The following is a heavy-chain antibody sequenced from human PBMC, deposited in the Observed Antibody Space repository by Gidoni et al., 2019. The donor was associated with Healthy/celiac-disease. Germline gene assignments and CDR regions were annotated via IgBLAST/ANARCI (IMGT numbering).Heavy chain of an antibody. CDR1: GFPVSSYA. D-gene: IGHD6-13*01. CDR3: AKDQPGYSSSWYEDY. V-gene: IGHV3-23*01. CDR2: IRGSGGST. Sequence: EVQLLESGGGLVQPGGSLILSCAASGFPVSSYAMSWVRQASGKGLELVSAIRGSGGSTYYADSVKGRFTISRDNSKNTLYLQMNSLRAEDTAVYYCAKDQPGYSSSWYEDYWGQGTLVTVSS. J-gene: IGHJ4*02.